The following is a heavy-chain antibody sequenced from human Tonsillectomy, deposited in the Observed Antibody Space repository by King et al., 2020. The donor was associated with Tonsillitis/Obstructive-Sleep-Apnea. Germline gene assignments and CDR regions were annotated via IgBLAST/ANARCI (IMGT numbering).Heavy chain of an antibody. CDR1: GFSLSSSGMS. CDR3: ARSTVATSYRYYHMDV. D-gene: IGHD5-12*01. CDR2: IDWDDDK. Sequence: VTLKESGPALVKPTQTLTLTCTFSGFSLSSSGMSVNWIRQPPGKALEWLARIDWDDDKYYRTSLKTRLTISKDTSKNQVVLKMTNMDPVDTATYYCARSTVATSYRYYHMDVWGKGTTVTVSA. V-gene: IGHV2-70*15. J-gene: IGHJ6*04.